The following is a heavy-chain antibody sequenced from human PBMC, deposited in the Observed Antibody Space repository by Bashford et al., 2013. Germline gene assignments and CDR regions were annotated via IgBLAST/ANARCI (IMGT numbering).Heavy chain of an antibody. D-gene: IGHD3-10*01. CDR1: GGSISTNTYY. Sequence: SETLSLTCNVSGGSISTNTYYWGWIRQSPGKGLEWIGTIDYTGSGYYNPSLKSRVTISVDTSKNQFSLRLSSVTAADTAVYYCASVLWVGESIDHWGQGTLVTVSS. CDR3: ASVLWVGESIDH. J-gene: IGHJ4*02. V-gene: IGHV4-39*01. CDR2: IDYTGSG.